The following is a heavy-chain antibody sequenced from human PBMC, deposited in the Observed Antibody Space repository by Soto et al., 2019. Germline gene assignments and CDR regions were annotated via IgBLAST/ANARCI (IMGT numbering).Heavy chain of an antibody. CDR2: VGSNGETT. D-gene: IGHD6-19*01. CDR3: VRSTGWLDH. Sequence: EVQLVESGGDLVQPGGSLRLSCSASGFTFSSYSMHWVRQAPGKGLEYVSTVGSNGETTYYADSVKGRFTISRDNSKNMLYLQMSSVRAEDTAMYYCVRSTGWLDHWGQGALVTVSS. J-gene: IGHJ4*02. CDR1: GFTFSSYS. V-gene: IGHV3-64D*06.